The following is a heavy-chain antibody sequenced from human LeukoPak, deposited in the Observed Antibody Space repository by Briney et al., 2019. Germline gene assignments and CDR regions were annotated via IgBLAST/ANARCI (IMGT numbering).Heavy chain of an antibody. CDR3: ARDLTLNY. V-gene: IGHV1-2*02. CDR1: GYTFSVYY. Sequence: ASAKVSCKASGYTFSVYYIHWVRQAPGQGLEWLGWINPNSGDTNYVQKFQGRVTMTRDTSISTAYMELSRLTSDDTATYYCARDLTLNYWGQGTLVTVSS. CDR2: INPNSGDT. D-gene: IGHD3-9*01. J-gene: IGHJ4*02.